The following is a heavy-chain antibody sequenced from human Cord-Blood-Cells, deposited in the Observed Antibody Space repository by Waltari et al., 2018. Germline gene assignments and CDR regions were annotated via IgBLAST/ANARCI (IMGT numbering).Heavy chain of an antibody. CDR2: IYHSGST. V-gene: IGHV4-38-2*01. Sequence: QVQLQESGPGLVKPSETLSLTCPVSGYSISSGYYWGWVRQPPGKGLEWIGFIYHSGSTYYTPSVKSRVTIAVDTSKNQFSRKLSSVTAADTAVYYCASIAARDAVDIWGQGTMVTVSS. CDR1: GYSISSGYY. J-gene: IGHJ3*02. D-gene: IGHD6-6*01. CDR3: ASIAARDAVDI.